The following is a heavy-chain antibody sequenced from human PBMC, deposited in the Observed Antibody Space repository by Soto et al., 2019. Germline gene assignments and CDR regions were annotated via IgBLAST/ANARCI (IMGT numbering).Heavy chain of an antibody. CDR1: GFTFSSYA. D-gene: IGHD4-17*01. J-gene: IGHJ5*02. V-gene: IGHV3-23*01. CDR2: ISGSGGST. CDR3: AKDGGTTVVTSNWFDP. Sequence: GGSLRLSCAASGFTFSSYAMSWVRQAPGKGLEWVSAISGSGGSTYYADSVKGRFTISRDNSKNTLYLQMNSLRAEDTAVYYCAKDGGTTVVTSNWFDPWGQGTLVTVSS.